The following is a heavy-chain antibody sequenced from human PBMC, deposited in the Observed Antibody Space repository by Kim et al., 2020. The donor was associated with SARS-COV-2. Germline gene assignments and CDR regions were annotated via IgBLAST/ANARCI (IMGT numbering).Heavy chain of an antibody. CDR3: ARAKRITMVRGVRVRTVGLGY. V-gene: IGHV1-8*01. CDR1: GYTFTSYD. D-gene: IGHD3-10*01. J-gene: IGHJ4*02. CDR2: MNPNSGNT. Sequence: ASVKVSCKASGYTFTSYDINWVRQATGQGLEWMGWMNPNSGNTGYAQKFQGRVTMTRNTSISTAYMELSSLRSEDTAVYYCARAKRITMVRGVRVRTVGLGYWGQGTLVTVSS.